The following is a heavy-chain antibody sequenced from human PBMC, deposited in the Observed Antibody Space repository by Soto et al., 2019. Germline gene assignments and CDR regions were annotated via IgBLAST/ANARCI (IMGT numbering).Heavy chain of an antibody. Sequence: YSVKVSCKASGGTFSSYAISWVRQAHGQGREWMGGIIPVFGTANYAQKFQGRVKITADESTSTAYMELSSLRSEDTAVYYCARDLAAGGTVWFEPWGQGTLGNVSS. CDR3: ARDLAAGGTVWFEP. J-gene: IGHJ5*02. CDR2: IIPVFGTA. D-gene: IGHD6-13*01. CDR1: GGTFSSYA. V-gene: IGHV1-69*13.